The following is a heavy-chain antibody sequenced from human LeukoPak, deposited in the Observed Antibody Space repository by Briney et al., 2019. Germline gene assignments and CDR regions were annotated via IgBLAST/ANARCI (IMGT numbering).Heavy chain of an antibody. J-gene: IGHJ4*02. D-gene: IGHD3-22*01. V-gene: IGHV3-23*01. CDR1: GITLSNYD. Sequence: GGSLRLSCAVSGITLSNYDMTWVRQAPGKGLEWVAGISDTGGRTNYADSVKGRFTISRDNPKNTLYLQMNSLRAEDTAVYFCAKRGVVIRVILVGFHKEAYYFDSWGQGALVTVSS. CDR2: ISDTGGRT. CDR3: AKRGVVIRVILVGFHKEAYYFDS.